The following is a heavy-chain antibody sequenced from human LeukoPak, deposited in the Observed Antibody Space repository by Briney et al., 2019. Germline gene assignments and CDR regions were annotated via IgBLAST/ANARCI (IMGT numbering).Heavy chain of an antibody. V-gene: IGHV3-7*03. D-gene: IGHD7-27*01. CDR3: AKDGGLWVSAHWGDS. CDR2: IKEDGSEK. Sequence: GGSLRLSCAASGFSFSSDWMSWVRQAPGKGLEWVANIKEDGSEKYYVDSVKGRFTISRDNAKNSLYLQMNSLRAEDTAVYYCAKDGGLWVSAHWGDSWGRGTLVTVSS. J-gene: IGHJ4*02. CDR1: GFSFSSDW.